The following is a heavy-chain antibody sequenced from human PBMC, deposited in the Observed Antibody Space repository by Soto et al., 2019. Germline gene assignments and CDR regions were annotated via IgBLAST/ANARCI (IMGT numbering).Heavy chain of an antibody. J-gene: IGHJ4*02. CDR2: IIPILGIA. D-gene: IGHD3-22*01. CDR1: GGTFSSYA. Sequence: ASVKVSCKASGGTFSSYAISWVRQAPGQGLEWMGGIIPILGIANYAQKFQGRVTITADKSTSTAYMELSSLRSEDTAVYYCAREAHLTDYYDSSGYYDFDYWGQGTLVTVSS. CDR3: AREAHLTDYYDSSGYYDFDY. V-gene: IGHV1-69*10.